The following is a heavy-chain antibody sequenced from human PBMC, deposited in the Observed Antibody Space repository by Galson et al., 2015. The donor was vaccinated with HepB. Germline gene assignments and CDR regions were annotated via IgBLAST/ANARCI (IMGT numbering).Heavy chain of an antibody. V-gene: IGHV3-43*01. D-gene: IGHD6-13*01. J-gene: IGHJ3*02. CDR1: GFTFSSYT. CDR3: AKDITLAAAGIHAFDI. CDR2: ISWDGGST. Sequence: SLRLSCAASGFTFSSYTMHWVRQAPGKGLEWVSLISWDGGSTYYADSVKGRFTISRDNSKNSLYLQMNSLRTEDTALYYCAKDITLAAAGIHAFDIWGQGTMVTVSS.